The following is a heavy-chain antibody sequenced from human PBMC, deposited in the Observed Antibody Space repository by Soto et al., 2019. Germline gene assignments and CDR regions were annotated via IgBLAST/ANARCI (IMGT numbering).Heavy chain of an antibody. Sequence: GGSLRLSCAASGFTFSSYAMHWVRQAPGKGLEWVAVISYDGSNKYYADSVKGRFTISRDNSKNTLYLQMNSLRAEDTAVYYCARVLGYSYGLDFDYWGQGTLVTVSS. V-gene: IGHV3-30-3*01. CDR2: ISYDGSNK. J-gene: IGHJ4*02. CDR3: ARVLGYSYGLDFDY. D-gene: IGHD5-18*01. CDR1: GFTFSSYA.